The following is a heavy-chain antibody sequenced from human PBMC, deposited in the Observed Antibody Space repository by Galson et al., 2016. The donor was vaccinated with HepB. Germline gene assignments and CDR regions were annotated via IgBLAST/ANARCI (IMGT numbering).Heavy chain of an antibody. Sequence: SVKVSCKASGCTFIGYNIHWVRQAPGQGLEWMGWINPNSGGTNYAQKFQGWVTMTRDTSISTAYMELSRLRSDDTAVYYCARFSRYYDSSGHYREGGFDYWGQGTLVSVSS. CDR3: ARFSRYYDSSGHYREGGFDY. V-gene: IGHV1-2*04. CDR2: INPNSGGT. CDR1: GCTFIGYN. D-gene: IGHD3-22*01. J-gene: IGHJ4*02.